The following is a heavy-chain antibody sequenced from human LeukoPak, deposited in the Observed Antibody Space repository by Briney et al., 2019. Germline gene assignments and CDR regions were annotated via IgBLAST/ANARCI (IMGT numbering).Heavy chain of an antibody. CDR2: TSNSGSTS. CDR1: GFTFSDYY. CDR3: ARDEYSNSWVPDC. Sequence: GGSLRLSCAASGFTFSDYYMSWIRQAPGKGLEWVSYTSNSGSTSHYADSVKGRFTISRDNAKSSLYLQMNSLRAEDTAVYYCARDEYSNSWVPDCWGQGTMVTVAS. J-gene: IGHJ3*01. D-gene: IGHD6-13*01. V-gene: IGHV3-11*01.